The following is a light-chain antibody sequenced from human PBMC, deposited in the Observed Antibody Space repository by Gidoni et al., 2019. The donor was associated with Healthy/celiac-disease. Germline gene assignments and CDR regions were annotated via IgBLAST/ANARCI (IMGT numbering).Light chain of an antibody. CDR2: DAS. CDR1: QSISSW. V-gene: IGKV1-5*01. CDR3: QQYNSYWT. J-gene: IGKJ1*01. Sequence: QMTQSPSTLSASVGDRVTITCRASQSISSWLAWYQQKPGKAPKLLIYDASSLESGVPARFSGSGSGTEFTLTISSLQPDDFATYYCQQYNSYWTFGQGTKVEIK.